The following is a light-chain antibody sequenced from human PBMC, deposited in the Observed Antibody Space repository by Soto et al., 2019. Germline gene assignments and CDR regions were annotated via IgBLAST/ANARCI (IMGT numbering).Light chain of an antibody. CDR2: GNS. CDR3: QSYDSSLSAGV. V-gene: IGLV1-40*01. J-gene: IGLJ3*02. CDR1: SSNIGAGYD. Sequence: QAVVTQPPSVSGAPGQRVTISCTGSSSNIGAGYDVHWYQQLPGTAPKLLIYGNSNRPSGVPDRFSGSKSGTSASLAITGLQADDEADYYCQSYDSSLSAGVFGGGTKLTVL.